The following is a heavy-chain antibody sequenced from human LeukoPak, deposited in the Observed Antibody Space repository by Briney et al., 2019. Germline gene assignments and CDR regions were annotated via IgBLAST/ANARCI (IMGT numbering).Heavy chain of an antibody. J-gene: IGHJ3*02. CDR3: ARDNLVPAAIVGFGAFDI. CDR1: GYTFTSYG. Sequence: ASVKVSCKASGYTFTSYGISWVRQAPGQGLEWMGWISAYNGNTNYAQKLQGRVTMTTDTSTSTAYMELRSLRSDDTAVYYCARDNLVPAAIVGFGAFDIWGQGTMVTVSS. CDR2: ISAYNGNT. V-gene: IGHV1-18*01. D-gene: IGHD2-2*01.